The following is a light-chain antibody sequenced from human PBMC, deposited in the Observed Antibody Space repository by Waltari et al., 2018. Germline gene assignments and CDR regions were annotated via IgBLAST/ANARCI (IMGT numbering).Light chain of an antibody. CDR3: CSYGTGSTLF. V-gene: IGLV2-18*02. J-gene: IGLJ7*01. Sequence: QSALTQPPSVSKSPGQSVTISCTGINSDIARYHRVSWYQNQPGTAPRLRLYDVNRRPSGVSDRFSGSKSDTTAALTISGLQSEAEADYYCCSYGTGSTLFFGGGTRLTVL. CDR1: NSDIARYHR. CDR2: DVN.